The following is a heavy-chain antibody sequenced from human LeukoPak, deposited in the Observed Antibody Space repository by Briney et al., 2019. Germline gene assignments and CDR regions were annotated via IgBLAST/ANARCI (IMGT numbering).Heavy chain of an antibody. Sequence: KPSETLSLTCTVSGGSISSYYWSWIRQPAGKGLEWIGRIYTSGSTNYNPSLKSRVTMSVDTSKNQFSLKLSSVTAADTAVYYCARAGYCSGGSCYSFDYWGQGTLVTVSS. D-gene: IGHD2-15*01. J-gene: IGHJ4*02. CDR2: IYTSGST. CDR3: ARAGYCSGGSCYSFDY. V-gene: IGHV4-4*07. CDR1: GGSISSYY.